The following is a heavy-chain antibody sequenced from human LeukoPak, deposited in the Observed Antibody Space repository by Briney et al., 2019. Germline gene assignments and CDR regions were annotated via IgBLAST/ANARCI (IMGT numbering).Heavy chain of an antibody. CDR3: ARRYNILTGFLF. J-gene: IGHJ4*02. V-gene: IGHV1-2*02. CDR2: INPNSGDT. CDR1: GYTFTDYY. Sequence: GAAVKVSCKASGYTFTDYYVNWVRQAPGQGLEWMGWINPNSGDTNYAETFQGRVTMTRDTSISTAYMELNRLRSDDTAVYYCARRYNILTGFLFWGQGTLVTFSS. D-gene: IGHD3-9*01.